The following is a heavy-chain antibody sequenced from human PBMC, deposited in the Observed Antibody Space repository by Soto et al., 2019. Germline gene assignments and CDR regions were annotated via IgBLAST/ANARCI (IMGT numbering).Heavy chain of an antibody. D-gene: IGHD6-13*01. CDR3: ATEGDAGIAAAGTAWFDC. Sequence: QVQLVQSGAEVKKPGSSVKVSCKASRGTFSRYAISWVRQAPGQGLEWMGGIIPLYGTTNYAQKFQGRVTITADESTRIAYLELSSLRSEDTAIYYCATEGDAGIAAAGTAWFDCWGQGSLVTVSS. CDR2: IIPLYGTT. V-gene: IGHV1-69*12. J-gene: IGHJ5*01. CDR1: RGTFSRYA.